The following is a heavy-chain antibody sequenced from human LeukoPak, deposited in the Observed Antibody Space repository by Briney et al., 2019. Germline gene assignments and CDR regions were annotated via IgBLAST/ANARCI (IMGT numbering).Heavy chain of an antibody. V-gene: IGHV3-30-3*01. CDR3: ARDLSIAVAGTVTDY. J-gene: IGHJ4*02. CDR2: ISYDGSNK. Sequence: GGSLRLSCAASGFTFSSYTMHWVRQAPGKGLEWVAVISYDGSNKYYADSVKGRFTISRDNSKNTLYLQMNSLRAEDTAVYYCARDLSIAVAGTVTDYWGQGTLVTVSS. D-gene: IGHD6-19*01. CDR1: GFTFSSYT.